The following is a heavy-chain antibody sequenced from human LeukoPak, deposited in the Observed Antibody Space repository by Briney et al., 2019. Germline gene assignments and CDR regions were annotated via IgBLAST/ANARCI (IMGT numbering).Heavy chain of an antibody. CDR2: LDPSDSYT. Sequence: GESLKISCKGSGYNFTGHWISWVRQMPGKGLEWMGRLDPSDSYTNYSPSFQGHVTISADKSISTAYLQWNSLKASDTAIYYCAGLRDGSLDYWGQGTPVTVSS. CDR1: GYNFTGHW. V-gene: IGHV5-10-1*01. CDR3: AGLRDGSLDY. J-gene: IGHJ4*02.